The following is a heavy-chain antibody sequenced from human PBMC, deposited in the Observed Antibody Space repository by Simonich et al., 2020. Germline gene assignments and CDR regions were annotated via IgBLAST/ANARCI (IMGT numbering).Heavy chain of an antibody. V-gene: IGHV3-53*01. Sequence: EVQLVESGGGLIQPGGSLRLSCAASGFTVSSNYMSWVRQAPGKGWGWVSVIYIGGSTYYADSVKGRFTISRDNSKNTRYLQINSLRAEDTAVYYCARWTATGYYFDYWGQGTLVTVSS. CDR1: GFTVSSNY. CDR2: IYIGGST. CDR3: ARWTATGYYFDY. J-gene: IGHJ4*02. D-gene: IGHD1-1*01.